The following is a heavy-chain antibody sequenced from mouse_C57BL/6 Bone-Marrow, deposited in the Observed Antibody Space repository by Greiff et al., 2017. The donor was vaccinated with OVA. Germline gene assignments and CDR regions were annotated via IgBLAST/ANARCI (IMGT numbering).Heavy chain of an antibody. J-gene: IGHJ4*01. CDR3: ARRLGRGP. Sequence: EVKLMESGGDLVKPGGSLKLSCAASGFTFSSSGMSWVRQTPDKSLEWVATISSGGSYTYYPDSVKGRFTITRDNAKNTLYLQMSSLKSEDSAIYYCARRLGRGPWGPGTPVTVSS. CDR1: GFTFSSSG. CDR2: ISSGGSYT. D-gene: IGHD4-1*01. V-gene: IGHV5-6*02.